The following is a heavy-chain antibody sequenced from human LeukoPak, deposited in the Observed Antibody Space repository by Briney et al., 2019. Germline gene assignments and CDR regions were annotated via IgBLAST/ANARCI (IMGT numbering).Heavy chain of an antibody. D-gene: IGHD4-17*01. CDR2: INTNTGNP. CDR3: ATVGPNRDYVALDV. CDR1: GYTFTSYA. Sequence: GASVKVSCKASGYTFTSYAMNWVRQAPGQGLEWMGWINTNTGNPTYAQGFTGRFVFSLDTSVSTAYLQISSLKAEDTAVYYCATVGPNRDYVALDVWGKGTTVTVSS. V-gene: IGHV7-4-1*02. J-gene: IGHJ6*04.